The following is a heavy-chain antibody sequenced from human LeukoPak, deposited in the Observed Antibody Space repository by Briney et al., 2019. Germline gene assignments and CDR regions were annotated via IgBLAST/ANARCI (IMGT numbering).Heavy chain of an antibody. J-gene: IGHJ4*02. CDR1: GFTLSGSA. Sequence: HPGGSLKLSCAASGFTLSGSAMHWVRQASGKGPEWVGRIRSKTNSYATEYAASVKGRFTISRDDSKNTAYLQLNSLKTEDTAVYYCARHMDPGYGDNKLFDYWGLGTLVTVSS. V-gene: IGHV3-73*01. D-gene: IGHD4-23*01. CDR2: IRSKTNSYAT. CDR3: ARHMDPGYGDNKLFDY.